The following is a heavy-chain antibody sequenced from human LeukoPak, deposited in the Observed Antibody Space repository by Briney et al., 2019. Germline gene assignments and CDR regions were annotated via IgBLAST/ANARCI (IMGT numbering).Heavy chain of an antibody. V-gene: IGHV1-2*02. CDR3: ARGYTWASLDY. J-gene: IGHJ4*02. D-gene: IGHD3-16*01. Sequence: ASVKVSCKASRYTFTGHYMHGVRQAPGQGLEWMGWINLNSGGTNYAQKFQGRVTMTRGTSISTAYMELSRLRSDDTVVYYCARGYTWASLDYWGQGTLVTVSS. CDR1: RYTFTGHY. CDR2: INLNSGGT.